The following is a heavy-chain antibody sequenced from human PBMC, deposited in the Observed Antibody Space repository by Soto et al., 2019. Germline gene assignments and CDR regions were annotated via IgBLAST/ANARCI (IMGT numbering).Heavy chain of an antibody. CDR3: ARLSFGYDMDV. CDR2: VFYSGRT. CDR1: GGSISSSRHY. D-gene: IGHD3-16*01. Sequence: QLQLQESGPGLVKPSETLSLTCTVSGGSISSSRHYWAWIRQPPGKGLEWIGSVFYSGRTYYNPSLKRRVTISVDTSKTQFSLNVSSVSAADTALYYCARLSFGYDMDVWGQGTTVTVSS. J-gene: IGHJ6*02. V-gene: IGHV4-39*01.